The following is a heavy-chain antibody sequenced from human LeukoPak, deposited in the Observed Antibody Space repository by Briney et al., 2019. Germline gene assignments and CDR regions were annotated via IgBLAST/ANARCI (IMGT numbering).Heavy chain of an antibody. CDR2: INSDRSNT. J-gene: IGHJ4*02. Sequence: GGSLRLSCAASGFTFSRYWMHWVRQAPGKGLVWVSRINSDRSNTSYADSVKGRFTISRDNAKNSLYLQTNSLRAEDTAVYYCARAGQEGFGELGFDQWGQGTLVIVSS. CDR1: GFTFSRYW. D-gene: IGHD3-10*01. CDR3: ARAGQEGFGELGFDQ. V-gene: IGHV3-74*01.